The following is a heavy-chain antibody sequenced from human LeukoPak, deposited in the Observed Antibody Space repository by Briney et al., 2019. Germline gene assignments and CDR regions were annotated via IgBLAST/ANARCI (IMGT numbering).Heavy chain of an antibody. Sequence: ASVMLSCKASGYTCTSYDINWVRPATGQGLEWMGWMNPNRRNVRYAQKLQGGVTLTMKTSISTAYIELSSLRSEDTVVYYCARIDGYCSSSSCPTSRYDFWSGYYYYYYGMDVWGQGTTVAVSS. CDR2: MNPNRRNV. V-gene: IGHV1-8*01. CDR1: GYTCTSYD. CDR3: ARIDGYCSSSSCPTSRYDFWSGYYYYYYGMDV. J-gene: IGHJ6*02. D-gene: IGHD2-2*01.